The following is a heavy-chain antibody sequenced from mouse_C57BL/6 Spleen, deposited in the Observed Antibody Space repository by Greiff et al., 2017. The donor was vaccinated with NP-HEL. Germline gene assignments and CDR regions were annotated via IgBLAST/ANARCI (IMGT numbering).Heavy chain of an antibody. J-gene: IGHJ3*01. Sequence: VQLQQSGPELVKPGASVKISCKASGYTFTDYYMNWVKQSHGKSLEWIGDINPNNGGTSYNQKFKGKATLTVDKSSSTAYMELRSLTSEDSAVYYCARRCNDGRDWFAYWGQGTLVTVSA. CDR2: INPNNGGT. CDR3: ARRCNDGRDWFAY. D-gene: IGHD2-3*01. CDR1: GYTFTDYY. V-gene: IGHV1-26*01.